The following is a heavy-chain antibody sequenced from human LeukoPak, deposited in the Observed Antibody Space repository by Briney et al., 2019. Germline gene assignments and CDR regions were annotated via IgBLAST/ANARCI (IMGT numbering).Heavy chain of an antibody. CDR1: GGSISSSSDY. D-gene: IGHD1-26*01. CDR2: IYHSGTT. Sequence: SETLSLTCTVSGGSISSSSDYWGWIRQPPGKGLEWIGSIYHSGTTYDNPSLKSRVTISVDTSKNQFSLKLTSVTAADTAVYYCGGHVWGRGMDVWGQGITVTVSS. CDR3: GGHVWGRGMDV. J-gene: IGHJ6*02. V-gene: IGHV4-39*01.